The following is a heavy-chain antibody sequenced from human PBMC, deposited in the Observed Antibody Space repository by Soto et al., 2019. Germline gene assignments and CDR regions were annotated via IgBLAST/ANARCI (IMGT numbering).Heavy chain of an antibody. Sequence: QVQLQEEGPGLVKPSQPLSLTCTVSGDSISRGDHYWSWIRQPPGKGLEWIGYIYYSGTTYSRPSLQSRVTISVDTSKNQFSLKLNSVTAADTAVYYCARGAYSDSSAYFDYWGQGTLVPVSS. J-gene: IGHJ4*02. CDR3: ARGAYSDSSAYFDY. CDR1: GDSISRGDHY. D-gene: IGHD6-6*01. CDR2: IYYSGTT. V-gene: IGHV4-30-4*01.